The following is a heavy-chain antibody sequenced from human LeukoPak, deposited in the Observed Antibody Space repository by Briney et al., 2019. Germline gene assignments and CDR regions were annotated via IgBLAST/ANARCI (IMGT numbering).Heavy chain of an antibody. CDR1: GGFNTHYY. J-gene: IGHJ4*02. CDR2: IYHSGST. Sequence: SETLSRTCSVSGGFNTHYYWSWIRQPPGKGLEWIGYIYHSGSTNYNPSLKSRVTISVDTSKNHFSLKLSSVTAADTAVYYCARGQWLPVFDFWGQGTLVTVSS. CDR3: ARGQWLPVFDF. D-gene: IGHD3-22*01. V-gene: IGHV4-59*01.